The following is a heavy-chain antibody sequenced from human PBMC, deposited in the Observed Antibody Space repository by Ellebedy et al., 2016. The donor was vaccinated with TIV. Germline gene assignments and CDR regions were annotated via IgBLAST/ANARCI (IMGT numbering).Heavy chain of an antibody. Sequence: GGSLRLXXAGSGFTFSNSAMNWVRQAPGKGLEWVSGISGNAVTSYYAESVKGRFTISRDNSKNTVFLQMNSLRAEDTAVYYCAKDLGGVGDYWGQGTLVTVSS. V-gene: IGHV3-23*01. J-gene: IGHJ4*02. CDR1: GFTFSNSA. CDR3: AKDLGGVGDY. CDR2: ISGNAVTS. D-gene: IGHD3-16*01.